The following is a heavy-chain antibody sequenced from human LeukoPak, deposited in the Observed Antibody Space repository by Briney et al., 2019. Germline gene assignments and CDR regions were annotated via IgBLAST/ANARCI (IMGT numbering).Heavy chain of an antibody. Sequence: GGALRLSCAASGFTFISYGMHWVRQAPGKGLEWVAVISYDGSNKYYADSVKGRFTISRDNSKNTLYLQMNSLRADDTAVYYCAKDSLRYCSSTSCYDLDYWGQGTLVTVSS. V-gene: IGHV3-30*18. D-gene: IGHD2-2*01. CDR3: AKDSLRYCSSTSCYDLDY. CDR1: GFTFISYG. CDR2: ISYDGSNK. J-gene: IGHJ4*02.